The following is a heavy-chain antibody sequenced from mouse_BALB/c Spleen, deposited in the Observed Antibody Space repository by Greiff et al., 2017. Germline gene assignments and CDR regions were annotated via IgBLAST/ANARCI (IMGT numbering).Heavy chain of an antibody. V-gene: IGHV3-6*02. J-gene: IGHJ3*01. CDR2: ISYDGSN. CDR1: GYSITSGYY. D-gene: IGHD4-1*01. Sequence: EVKLMESGPGLVKPSQSLSLTCSVTGYSITSGYYWNWIRQFPGNKLEWMGYISYDGSNNYNPSLKNRISITRDTSKNQFFLKLNSVTTEDTATYYCARGGTDPWFAYWGQGTLVTVSA. CDR3: ARGGTDPWFAY.